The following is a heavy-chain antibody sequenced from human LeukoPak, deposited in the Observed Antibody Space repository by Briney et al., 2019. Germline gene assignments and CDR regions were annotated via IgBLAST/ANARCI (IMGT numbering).Heavy chain of an antibody. Sequence: GGSLRLSCAASGFTFSSYWVSWVRQAPGKGLEWVANIKQDGSEKYYVDSVKGRFTISRDNAKNSLYLQMNSLRAEDTAVYYCARARRATVTTLYWYFDLWGRGTLVTVSS. D-gene: IGHD4-17*01. CDR1: GFTFSSYW. CDR2: IKQDGSEK. V-gene: IGHV3-7*03. J-gene: IGHJ2*01. CDR3: ARARRATVTTLYWYFDL.